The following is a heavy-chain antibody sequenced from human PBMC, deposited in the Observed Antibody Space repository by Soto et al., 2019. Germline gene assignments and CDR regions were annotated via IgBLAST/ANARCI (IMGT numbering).Heavy chain of an antibody. CDR2: MNPNSGNT. D-gene: IGHD6-6*01. Sequence: ASVKVSCKASGYTFTSYDINWVRQATGQGLEWMGWMNPNSGNTGYAQKFQGRVTMTRNTSISTAYMELSSLRSEDTAVYYCARGRQLASLGYYYYGMDVWGQGTTVTVSS. J-gene: IGHJ6*02. V-gene: IGHV1-8*01. CDR3: ARGRQLASLGYYYYGMDV. CDR1: GYTFTSYD.